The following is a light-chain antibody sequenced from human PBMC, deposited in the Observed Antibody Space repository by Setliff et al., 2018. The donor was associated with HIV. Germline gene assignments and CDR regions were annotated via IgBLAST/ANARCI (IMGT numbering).Light chain of an antibody. CDR1: SSDVGGYNY. J-gene: IGLJ1*01. CDR3: CSYAGSPLV. CDR2: DVS. Sequence: QSVLTQPRSVSGSPGQSVTISCTGTSSDVGGYNYVSWYQQHPGKAPKLMIYDVSKRPSGVPDRFSGSKSGNTASLTISGLQAEDEADYYCCSYAGSPLVFGTGTK. V-gene: IGLV2-11*01.